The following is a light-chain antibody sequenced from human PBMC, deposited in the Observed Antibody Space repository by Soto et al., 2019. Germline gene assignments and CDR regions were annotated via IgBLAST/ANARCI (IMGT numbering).Light chain of an antibody. CDR2: DAS. CDR3: QQRSKWPST. J-gene: IGKJ4*01. CDR1: QSVSSY. Sequence: EIVLTQSPATLSLSPGERAALSCRASQSVSSYFAWYQQKPGQAPRLLIYDASKRAPGIPARFSGSGSGTDFTLTISSLEPDDCAVYYCQQRSKWPSTFGGGTKVEMK. V-gene: IGKV3-11*01.